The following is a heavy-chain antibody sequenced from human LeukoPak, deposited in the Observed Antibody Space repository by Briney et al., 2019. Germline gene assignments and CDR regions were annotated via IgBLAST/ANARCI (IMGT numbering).Heavy chain of an antibody. Sequence: GGSLRLSCVASGFSFSSYVMNWVRQAPGTGLEWVSAISGNGGSTYYADSVKGRFTISRDNAKNSLYLQMNSLRAEDTAVYYCARSITTMSGMDVWGQGTTVTVSS. D-gene: IGHD3-3*01. J-gene: IGHJ6*02. V-gene: IGHV3-23*01. CDR3: ARSITTMSGMDV. CDR2: ISGNGGST. CDR1: GFSFSSYV.